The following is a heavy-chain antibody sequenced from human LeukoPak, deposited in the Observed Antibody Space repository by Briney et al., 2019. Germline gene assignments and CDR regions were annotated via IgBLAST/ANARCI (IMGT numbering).Heavy chain of an antibody. Sequence: ASVKVSCKASGGTFSSYAISWVRQAPGQGLEWMGGIIPIFGTANYAQKFQGRVTITADKSTSTAYMELSSLRSEDTAVYYCASRRSRFGELLYFDYWGQGTLVIVS. CDR2: IIPIFGTA. CDR3: ASRRSRFGELLYFDY. D-gene: IGHD3-10*01. J-gene: IGHJ4*02. CDR1: GGTFSSYA. V-gene: IGHV1-69*06.